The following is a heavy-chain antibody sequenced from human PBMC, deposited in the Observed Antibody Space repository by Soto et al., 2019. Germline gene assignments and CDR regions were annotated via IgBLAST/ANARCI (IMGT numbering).Heavy chain of an antibody. Sequence: SETLSLTCTVTGGSISSGSYYWGWIRQPLGKELEWIGSIYYSGSTYYNPPLKSRVTISVDTSKNQFSLKLSSVTAADTAVYYCARQGYCSGGSCYSYYYYGMDVWGQGTTVT. CDR1: GGSISSGSYY. V-gene: IGHV4-39*01. J-gene: IGHJ6*01. D-gene: IGHD2-15*01. CDR2: IYYSGST. CDR3: ARQGYCSGGSCYSYYYYGMDV.